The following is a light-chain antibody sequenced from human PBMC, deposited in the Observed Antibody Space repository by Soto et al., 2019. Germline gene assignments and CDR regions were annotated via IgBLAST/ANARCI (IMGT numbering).Light chain of an antibody. CDR3: SSYTSSSTLVV. CDR1: SSDVGAYNS. J-gene: IGLJ2*01. CDR2: EVS. V-gene: IGLV2-14*01. Sequence: QSALTQPASVSGSPGQSITISCTGTSSDVGAYNSVSWYQQHPGKDPKLMIYEVSNRPSGVSNRFSGSKSGNTASLTISGLQAEDEADYYCSSYTSSSTLVVFGGGTKLTVL.